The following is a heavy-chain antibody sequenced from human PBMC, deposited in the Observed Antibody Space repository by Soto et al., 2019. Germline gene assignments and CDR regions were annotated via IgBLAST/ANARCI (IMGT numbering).Heavy chain of an antibody. J-gene: IGHJ4*02. CDR3: ARRFPFDS. V-gene: IGHV3-7*01. CDR2: IKQDGSEK. CDR1: GFTFTTFW. Sequence: GGSLRLSCAASGFTFTTFWMSWVRQAPGTGLEWVANIKQDGSEKYYVDSVKGRFTISRDNAKKSLYLQMSSLRAEDTAVYYCARRFPFDSWGQGTLVTVSS.